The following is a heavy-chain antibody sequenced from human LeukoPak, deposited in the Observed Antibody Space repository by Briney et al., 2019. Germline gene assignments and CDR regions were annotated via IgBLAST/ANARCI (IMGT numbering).Heavy chain of an antibody. Sequence: GESLKISCKGSGYSFTSYWVGWVRQMPGKGLEWMGIIYPGDSDTRYSPSFQGQVTISADKSISTAYLQWSSLKASDTAMYYCARHPIHCSGGSCYPDDAFDIWGQGTMVTVSS. V-gene: IGHV5-51*01. J-gene: IGHJ3*02. D-gene: IGHD2-15*01. CDR1: GYSFTSYW. CDR2: IYPGDSDT. CDR3: ARHPIHCSGGSCYPDDAFDI.